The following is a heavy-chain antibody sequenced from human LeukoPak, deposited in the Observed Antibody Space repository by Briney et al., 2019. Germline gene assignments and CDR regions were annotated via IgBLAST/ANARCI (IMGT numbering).Heavy chain of an antibody. CDR3: AREVADTYYYYYMDV. CDR2: IKQDGSEK. CDR1: GFTFSSYW. J-gene: IGHJ6*03. D-gene: IGHD6-19*01. V-gene: IGHV3-7*01. Sequence: GGSLRLSCAASGFTFSSYWMSWVRQAPGKGLEWVANIKQDGSEKYYVDSVKGRFTISRDNAKNSLYLQMNSLRAEDTAAYYCAREVADTYYYYYMDVWGKGTTVTVSS.